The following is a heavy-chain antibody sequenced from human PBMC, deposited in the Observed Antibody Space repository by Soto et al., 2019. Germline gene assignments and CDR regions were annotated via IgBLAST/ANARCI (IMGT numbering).Heavy chain of an antibody. J-gene: IGHJ3*02. CDR1: GFTFSSYG. CDR2: ISYDGRSK. D-gene: IGHD3-10*01. V-gene: IGHV3-30*18. CDR3: AKERYYYALWDAFDI. Sequence: QVQLVESGGGVVQPGRSLRLSCAASGFTFSSYGMHWVRQAPGKGLEWVAVISYDGRSKYYADSVQGRFTISRDNSKNTLYLQMNSLRAEDTAVYYCAKERYYYALWDAFDIWGRGTMVTVSP.